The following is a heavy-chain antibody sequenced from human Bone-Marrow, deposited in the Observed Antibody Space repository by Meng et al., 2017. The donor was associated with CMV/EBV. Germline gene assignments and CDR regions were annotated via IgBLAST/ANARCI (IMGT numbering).Heavy chain of an antibody. J-gene: IGHJ5*02. Sequence: GGSLRLSCAASGFTFRSYAMHWVRQAPGKGLEYVSAISSNGGNTYYADSVKGRFTISRDNSKNTLYLQMNSLRAEDTAVYYCARDPYYYDSSGYLPGWFDPWGHGTLVTVSS. CDR1: GFTFRSYA. CDR2: ISSNGGNT. CDR3: ARDPYYYDSSGYLPGWFDP. D-gene: IGHD3-22*01. V-gene: IGHV3-64*02.